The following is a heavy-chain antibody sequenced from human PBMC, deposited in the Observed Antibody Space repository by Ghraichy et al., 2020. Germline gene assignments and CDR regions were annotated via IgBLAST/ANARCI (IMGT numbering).Heavy chain of an antibody. J-gene: IGHJ4*02. CDR1: GFTFSGYW. D-gene: IGHD1-1*01. Sequence: GRSLRLSCVTSGFTFSGYWMTWVRQAPGKGLEWVANIKQDGGEKHYLDSVKGRFTISRDNAKSSLHLQMNSLRTEDTAVYYCARDTTWKLDYWGQGILVTVSS. CDR3: ARDTTWKLDY. V-gene: IGHV3-7*01. CDR2: IKQDGGEK.